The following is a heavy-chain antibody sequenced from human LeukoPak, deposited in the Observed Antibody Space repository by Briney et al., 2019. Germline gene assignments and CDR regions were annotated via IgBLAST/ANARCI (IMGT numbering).Heavy chain of an antibody. CDR1: GFTFSSYA. V-gene: IGHV3-23*01. J-gene: IGHJ4*02. D-gene: IGHD2-2*01. Sequence: GGSLRLSCATSGFTFSSYAMTWVRQVPGKGLEWVSAISDSGGSTYYADSVKGRFTISRDNSKNTLYLQMNSLRGEDTAVYYCAKGRVGRYCSGTSRYALTDIDYWGQGTLVTVSS. CDR3: AKGRVGRYCSGTSRYALTDIDY. CDR2: ISDSGGST.